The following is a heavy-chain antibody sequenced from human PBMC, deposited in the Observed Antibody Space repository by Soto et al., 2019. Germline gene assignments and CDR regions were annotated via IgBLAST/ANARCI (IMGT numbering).Heavy chain of an antibody. J-gene: IGHJ6*02. D-gene: IGHD2-2*01. CDR1: GFTFSSYA. CDR2: ISYDGSNK. Sequence: QVQLVESGGGVVQPGRSLRLSCAASGFTFSSYAMHWVRQAPGKGLEWVAVISYDGSNKYYADSVKGRFTISRDNSKNTLYLQMNSLRAEDTAVYYCARVMACISTSCQYYYGMDVWGQGTTVTVSS. V-gene: IGHV3-30-3*01. CDR3: ARVMACISTSCQYYYGMDV.